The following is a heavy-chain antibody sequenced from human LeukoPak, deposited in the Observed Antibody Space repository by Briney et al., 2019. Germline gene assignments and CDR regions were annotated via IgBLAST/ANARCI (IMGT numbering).Heavy chain of an antibody. CDR2: VYHSGNT. J-gene: IGHJ5*01. D-gene: IGHD3-10*01. CDR1: GDSIRNYY. V-gene: IGHV4-59*01. CDR3: ARATYGSGSYYVVNFDS. Sequence: SETLSLTCTVSGDSIRNYYWNWIRQPPGKGLEWIAYVYHSGNTNYNPSLKSRLTMSIDTSTNQFSLKLSSVTTADTAVYYCARATYGSGSYYVVNFDSWGQGNLVTVSS.